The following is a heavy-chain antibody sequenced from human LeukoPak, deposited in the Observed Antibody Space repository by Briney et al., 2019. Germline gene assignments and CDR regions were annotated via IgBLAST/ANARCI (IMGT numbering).Heavy chain of an antibody. CDR1: GFTFSTYG. Sequence: GGSLRLPCVGSGFTFSTYGMHWVRQAPGKGLEWVAVIWYDGSKKYYADSVKGRFTISRDNSENTLYLQMNSLRAEDTAVYYCARDTGRDSSSSFDPWGQGTLVTVSS. CDR3: ARDTGRDSSSSFDP. V-gene: IGHV3-33*01. D-gene: IGHD6-13*01. J-gene: IGHJ5*02. CDR2: IWYDGSKK.